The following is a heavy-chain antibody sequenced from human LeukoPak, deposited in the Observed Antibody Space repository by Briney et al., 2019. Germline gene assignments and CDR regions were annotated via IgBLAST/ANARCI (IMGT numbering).Heavy chain of an antibody. CDR2: ISGSGTTI. CDR1: GFTFSSYE. D-gene: IGHD3-22*01. CDR3: ARDGNYYDSSGYSVSYFDY. J-gene: IGHJ4*02. V-gene: IGHV3-48*03. Sequence: PGGSLRLSCAASGFTFSSYEMNWVRQAPGKGLEWLSYISGSGTTIKYADSVKGRFTISRDNAKNSLYLQVNSLRAEDTAVYYCARDGNYYDSSGYSVSYFDYWGQGTLVTVSS.